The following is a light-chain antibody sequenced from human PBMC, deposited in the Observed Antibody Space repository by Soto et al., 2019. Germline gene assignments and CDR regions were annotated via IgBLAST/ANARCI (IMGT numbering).Light chain of an antibody. CDR3: QQYAYSPFT. Sequence: EIVLTQSPGTLSLSPGERATLSCRASQSVRNNYIAWYQQKPGQAPSLLIYGTSTRATGVPDRFSVTGSGTDFTLIISRLEPEDFAVYYCQQYAYSPFTFGPGTKVDI. CDR2: GTS. CDR1: QSVRNNY. J-gene: IGKJ3*01. V-gene: IGKV3-20*01.